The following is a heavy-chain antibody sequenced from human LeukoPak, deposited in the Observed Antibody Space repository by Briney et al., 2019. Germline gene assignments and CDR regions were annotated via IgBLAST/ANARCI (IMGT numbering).Heavy chain of an antibody. J-gene: IGHJ4*02. Sequence: SETLSLTCAVYGGSFSGYYWSWIRQPPGKGLEWIGEINHSGSTTYNPFLKTRVTISVDTSKSQFSLKLSSVTAADTAVYYCAREGRQQLRYWGQGTLVTVSS. D-gene: IGHD6-13*01. CDR2: INHSGST. V-gene: IGHV4-34*01. CDR1: GGSFSGYY. CDR3: AREGRQQLRY.